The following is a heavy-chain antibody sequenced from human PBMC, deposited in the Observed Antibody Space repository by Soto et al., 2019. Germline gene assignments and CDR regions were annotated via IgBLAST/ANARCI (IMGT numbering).Heavy chain of an antibody. V-gene: IGHV4-31*03. Sequence: SETLSLTCSVSGGSISSVGHYWTWIRQQPGKGLEWIGYIYYSGSTDYNPSLKSRVTISVDRSKNQFSLNLSSVTAADTAISYCARESGGYDSSTRYGLDVWGQGTTVTVSS. CDR2: IYYSGST. CDR3: ARESGGYDSSTRYGLDV. CDR1: GGSISSVGHY. J-gene: IGHJ6*02. D-gene: IGHD6-25*01.